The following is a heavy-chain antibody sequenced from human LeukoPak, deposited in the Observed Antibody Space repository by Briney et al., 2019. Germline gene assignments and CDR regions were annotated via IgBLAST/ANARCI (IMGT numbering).Heavy chain of an antibody. D-gene: IGHD6-6*01. V-gene: IGHV4-34*01. CDR1: GGSFSGYY. J-gene: IGHJ5*02. CDR3: ARGSAVFDYSSSYWFDP. CDR2: INHSGST. Sequence: SETLSLTCAVYGGSFSGYYWSWIRQPPGKGLEWIGEINHSGSTNYNPSLKSRVTISVDTSKNQFSLKLSSVTAADTAVYYCARGSAVFDYSSSYWFDPWGQGTLVTVSS.